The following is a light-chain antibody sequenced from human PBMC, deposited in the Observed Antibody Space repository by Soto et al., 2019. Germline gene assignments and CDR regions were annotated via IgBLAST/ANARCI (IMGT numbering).Light chain of an antibody. CDR1: SASVSTSYY. J-gene: IGLJ3*02. CDR3: VLYMGSGIWV. CDR2: STN. Sequence: QTVVTQEPSFSVSPGRTVTLTCGLSSASVSTSYYPSWYQQTPGQAPRTLINSTNTRSSGVPDRFSGSILGNKAALTITGGQADDESDYYCVLYMGSGIWVFGGGTKVTVL. V-gene: IGLV8-61*01.